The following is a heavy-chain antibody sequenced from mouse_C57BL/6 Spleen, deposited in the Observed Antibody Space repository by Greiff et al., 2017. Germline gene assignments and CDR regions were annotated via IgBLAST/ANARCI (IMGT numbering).Heavy chain of an antibody. CDR2: IDPENGDA. Sequence: EVKLMESGAELVRPGASVKLSCTASGFNIKDDYMHWVKQRPEQGLEWIGWIDPENGDAEYASKFQGKATITADTSSNTAYLQLSSLTSEDTAVYYCTTLADYDGYWGQGTTLTVSS. J-gene: IGHJ2*01. D-gene: IGHD2-4*01. V-gene: IGHV14-4*01. CDR1: GFNIKDDY. CDR3: TTLADYDGY.